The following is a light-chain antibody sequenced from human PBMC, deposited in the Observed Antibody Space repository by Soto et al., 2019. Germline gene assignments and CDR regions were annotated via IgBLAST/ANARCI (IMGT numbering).Light chain of an antibody. Sequence: QSVLTQPPSASGTPGQRVTISCSGSSSNIGSNTVNWSQQLPGTAPKLLIYSNNQRPSGVPDRFSGSKSGTSASLAISGLQSEDEADYYCAAGDDSLKGPVFGGGTKVTVL. J-gene: IGLJ2*01. CDR2: SNN. CDR1: SSNIGSNT. V-gene: IGLV1-44*01. CDR3: AAGDDSLKGPV.